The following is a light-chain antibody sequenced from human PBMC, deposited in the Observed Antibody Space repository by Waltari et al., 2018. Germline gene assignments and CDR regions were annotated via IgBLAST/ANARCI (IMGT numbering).Light chain of an antibody. CDR3: QTGGHGTWV. J-gene: IGLJ3*02. CDR2: VNRDGSP. Sequence: QLVLTQSPSASASLGASVKLTCTLSSGHSSNVIAWHQQQPEKGPRLLMKVNRDGSPSKGDEIPERFSGSSSGSERYLTISSLQSEDEADYYCQTGGHGTWVFGGGTKLTVL. V-gene: IGLV4-69*02. CDR1: SGHSSNV.